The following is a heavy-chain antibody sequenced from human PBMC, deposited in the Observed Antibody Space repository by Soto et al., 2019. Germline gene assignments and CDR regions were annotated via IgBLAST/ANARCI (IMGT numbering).Heavy chain of an antibody. CDR1: GGSFSGYY. CDR3: ARRYSGYRKAPNYFDY. Sequence: KPSETLSLTCAVYGGSFSGYYWSWIRQPPGKGLEWIGEINHSGSTNYNPSLKSRVTISVDTSKNQFSLKLSSVTAADTAVYYCARRYSGYRKAPNYFDYWGQGTLVTVSS. V-gene: IGHV4-34*01. CDR2: INHSGST. J-gene: IGHJ4*02. D-gene: IGHD5-12*01.